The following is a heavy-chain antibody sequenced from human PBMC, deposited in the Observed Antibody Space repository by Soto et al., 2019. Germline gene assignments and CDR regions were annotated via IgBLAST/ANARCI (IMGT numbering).Heavy chain of an antibody. J-gene: IGHJ6*02. CDR1: GFTFSSYS. CDR3: ARDFLVGATHYYYYGMDV. Sequence: GGSLRLSCAASGFTFSSYSMNWVRQAPGKGLEWVSYISSSSSTIYYADSVKGRFTISRDNAKNSLYLQMNSLRDEDTAVYYCARDFLVGATHYYYYGMDVWGQGTTVTVSS. CDR2: ISSSSSTI. V-gene: IGHV3-48*02. D-gene: IGHD1-26*01.